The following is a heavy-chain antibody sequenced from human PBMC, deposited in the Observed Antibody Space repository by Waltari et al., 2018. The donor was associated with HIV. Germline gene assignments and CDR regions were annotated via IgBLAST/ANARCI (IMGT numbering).Heavy chain of an antibody. CDR3: AKDIGGYDSFYYYYGMDV. V-gene: IGHV3-43*01. Sequence: EVQLVESGGVVVQPGGSLRLSCAASGFTFADYTMHWVRQAPGKGLEWVSLISWDGGSTYYADSVKGRFTISRDNSKNSLYLQMNSLRTEDTALYYCAKDIGGYDSFYYYYGMDVWGQGTTVTVSS. CDR2: ISWDGGST. J-gene: IGHJ6*02. CDR1: GFTFADYT. D-gene: IGHD5-12*01.